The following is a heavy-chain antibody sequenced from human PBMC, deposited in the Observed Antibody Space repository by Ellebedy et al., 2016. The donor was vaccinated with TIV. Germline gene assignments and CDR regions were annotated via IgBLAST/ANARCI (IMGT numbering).Heavy chain of an antibody. D-gene: IGHD1-26*01. V-gene: IGHV3-23*01. CDR1: GFTFSSYA. J-gene: IGHJ4*02. Sequence: GGSLRLSXAASGFTFSSYAMSWVRQAPGKGLEWVSAISGSGGSTYYADSVKGRFTISRDNSKNTLYLQMNSLRAEDTAVYYCAKGASPGEWELGDYWGQGTLVTVSS. CDR3: AKGASPGEWELGDY. CDR2: ISGSGGST.